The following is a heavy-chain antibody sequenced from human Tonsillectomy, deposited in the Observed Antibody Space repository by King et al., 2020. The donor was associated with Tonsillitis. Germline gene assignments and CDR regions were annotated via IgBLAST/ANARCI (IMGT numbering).Heavy chain of an antibody. V-gene: IGHV4-59*01. J-gene: IGHJ3*02. CDR3: ARSSGEWGGNLDAFDI. CDR2: IYYRGIT. CDR1: GGSISSYY. D-gene: IGHD4-23*01. Sequence: VQLQESGPGLVKPSETLSLTCTVSGGSISSYYWSWIRQPPGKGLEWVGYIYYRGITNYNPSLKSRVTLSVDTSKHQFSLKLSSVTAADTAVYYCARSSGEWGGNLDAFDIWGQGTMVTVSS.